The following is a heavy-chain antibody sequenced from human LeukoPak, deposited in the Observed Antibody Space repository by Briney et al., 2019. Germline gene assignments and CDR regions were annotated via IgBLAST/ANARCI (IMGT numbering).Heavy chain of an antibody. CDR2: IKQEGSEK. J-gene: IGHJ4*02. D-gene: IGHD3-3*01. CDR3: ARDDSELRFLEWLSGVPDY. CDR1: GFTFSSYW. V-gene: IGHV3-7*01. Sequence: PGGSLRLSCAASGFTFSSYWMSWVRQAPGKGREGLANIKQEGSEKYYVDSVKGRFTISRDNAKNSLYLQMNSLRAEDTAVYYCARDDSELRFLEWLSGVPDYWGQGTLVTVSS.